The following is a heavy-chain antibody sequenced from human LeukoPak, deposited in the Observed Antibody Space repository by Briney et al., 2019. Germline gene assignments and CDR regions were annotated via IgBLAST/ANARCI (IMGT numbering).Heavy chain of an antibody. CDR2: IHTSGST. V-gene: IGHV4-4*07. J-gene: IGHJ4*02. CDR3: ARRDISSGWSFDY. D-gene: IGHD6-19*01. Sequence: PSETLSLTCTVSGGSISNYHWSWIRQPAGKGLEWIGQIHTSGSTNYNPPLKSRVTTSIDTPENQLSLTIRSVTAADTAVYYCARRDISSGWSFDYWRQVTLVTVSS. CDR1: GGSISNYH.